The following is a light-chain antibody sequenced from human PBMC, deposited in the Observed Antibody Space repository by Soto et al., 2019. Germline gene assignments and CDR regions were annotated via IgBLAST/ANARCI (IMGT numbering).Light chain of an antibody. J-gene: IGKJ1*01. CDR1: QGIDNY. CDR3: QRYYNAPGT. Sequence: DIQMTQSPSSLSASVGDRITITCRASQGIDNYLAWYQQKPGGIPKLLIYAASTLRSGVPSRFSGGGSGTDFTLTITNLQPEDVATYYCQRYYNAPGTFGQGTKVEIK. CDR2: AAS. V-gene: IGKV1-27*01.